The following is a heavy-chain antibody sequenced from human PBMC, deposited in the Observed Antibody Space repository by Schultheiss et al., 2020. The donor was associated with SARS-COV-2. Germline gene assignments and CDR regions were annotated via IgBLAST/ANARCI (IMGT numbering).Heavy chain of an antibody. J-gene: IGHJ5*02. CDR2: IYHSGST. CDR3: ARAIWVVVAADNWFDP. V-gene: IGHV4-38-2*02. D-gene: IGHD2-15*01. CDR1: GYSISSGYY. Sequence: SQTLSLTCTVSGYSISSGYYWGWIRQPPGKGLEWIGEIYHSGSTNYNPSLKSRVTISVDTSKNQFSLKLSSVTAADTAVYYCARAIWVVVAADNWFDPWGQGTLVTVSS.